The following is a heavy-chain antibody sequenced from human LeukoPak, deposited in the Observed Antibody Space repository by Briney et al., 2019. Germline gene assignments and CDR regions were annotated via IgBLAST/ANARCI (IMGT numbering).Heavy chain of an antibody. CDR1: GGSISSGDYY. Sequence: PSETLSLTCTVSGGSISSGDYYWSWIRQPPGKGLERIGYIYYSGSTYYNPSLKSRVTISVDTSKNQFSLKLSSVTAADTAVYYCASQYYYDSSGYYFWGQGTLVTVSS. J-gene: IGHJ4*02. CDR3: ASQYYYDSSGYYF. CDR2: IYYSGST. V-gene: IGHV4-30-4*08. D-gene: IGHD3-22*01.